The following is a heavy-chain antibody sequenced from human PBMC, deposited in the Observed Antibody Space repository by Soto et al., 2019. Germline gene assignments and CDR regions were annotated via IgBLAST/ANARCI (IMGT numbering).Heavy chain of an antibody. CDR3: AREGQYSNGCPGGY. CDR2: INVGNGNT. J-gene: IGHJ4*02. Sequence: EASVKVSCKASGYTFTNHAIHWVRQAPGQSLEWMGWINVGNGNTKYSQKFQGRVTIARDTSASTAYMELSSLRSEDTAVYYCAREGQYSNGCPGGYWGQGTLVTVSS. CDR1: GYTFTNHA. V-gene: IGHV1-3*01. D-gene: IGHD6-19*01.